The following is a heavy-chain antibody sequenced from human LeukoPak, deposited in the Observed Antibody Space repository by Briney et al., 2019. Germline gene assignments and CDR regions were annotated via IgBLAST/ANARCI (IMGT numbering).Heavy chain of an antibody. CDR1: GFTFSSYW. Sequence: GGSLRLSCAASGFTFSSYWMLWVRHTPGKGLVWVSRIKSDGSSTSYADSVKGRFTISRDNAKNTLYLQMNSLRAEDTAVYYCARDGYSFGHDFDYWGQGTLVTVSS. CDR2: IKSDGSST. V-gene: IGHV3-74*01. J-gene: IGHJ4*02. D-gene: IGHD5-18*01. CDR3: ARDGYSFGHDFDY.